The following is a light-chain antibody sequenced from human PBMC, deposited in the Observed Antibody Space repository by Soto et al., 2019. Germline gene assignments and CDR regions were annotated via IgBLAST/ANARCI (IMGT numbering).Light chain of an antibody. V-gene: IGKV3-15*01. J-gene: IGKJ5*01. CDR3: QQYHHWPPIT. CDR1: QSIDIN. CDR2: RAS. Sequence: EIVLTQSPDTLSVSLGERATLSSRASQSIDINLVWYQQKPGQSPRLLIFRASSRATGIPARFSGSGSGTEFTLTISSLQSQDFAVYYCQQYHHWPPITFGQGTRLEI.